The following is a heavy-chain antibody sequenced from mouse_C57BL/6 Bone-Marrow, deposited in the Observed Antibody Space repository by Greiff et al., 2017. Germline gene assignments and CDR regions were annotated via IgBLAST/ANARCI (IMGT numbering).Heavy chain of an antibody. V-gene: IGHV1-81*01. CDR1: GYTFTSYG. CDR2: IYPRSGNT. J-gene: IGHJ2*01. CDR3: ANNNDY. Sequence: QVQLQQSGAELARPGASVKLSCKASGYTFTSYGISWVKQRTGQGLEWIGEIYPRSGNTYYNEKFKGKATLTSDTSSSTAYLQLSSLTSEDSAIYFCANNNDYWGQGTTLTVSS.